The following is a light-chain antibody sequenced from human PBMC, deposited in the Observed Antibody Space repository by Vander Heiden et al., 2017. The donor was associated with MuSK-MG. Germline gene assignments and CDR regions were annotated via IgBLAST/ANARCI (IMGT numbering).Light chain of an antibody. CDR2: AAS. CDR1: QGISSS. CDR3: QQYDSYPRT. V-gene: IGKV1-8*01. J-gene: IGKJ1*01. Sequence: AIRMTQSPSSFSASTGDRVTITCRASQGISSSLAWYQQKPGEAPKLLIYAASTLQSGVPSRFSGSGSGTDFTLTISCLQSADFATYYCQQYDSYPRTFGQGTKVEI.